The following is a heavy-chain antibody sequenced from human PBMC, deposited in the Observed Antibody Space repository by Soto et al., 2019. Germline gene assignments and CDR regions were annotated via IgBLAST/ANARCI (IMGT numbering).Heavy chain of an antibody. Sequence: ASVKVSCKASGYIFTNYYIHWLRLGPGQGLEWMGWLNPNSGGSGHAQKFQGRVTMTRDTSISTAYMELSSLTSDDRALYYCARGDDSGSFDYWGQGTLVTVSS. J-gene: IGHJ4*02. CDR2: LNPNSGGS. CDR3: ARGDDSGSFDY. CDR1: GYIFTNYY. V-gene: IGHV1-2*02. D-gene: IGHD3-10*01.